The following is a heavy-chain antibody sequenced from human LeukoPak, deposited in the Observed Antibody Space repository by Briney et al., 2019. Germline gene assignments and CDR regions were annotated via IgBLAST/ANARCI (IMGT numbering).Heavy chain of an antibody. CDR3: VKDSSSGSYFDY. D-gene: IGHD3-10*01. CDR1: GFXFSRYA. Sequence: PGGSLRLSCSASGFXFSRYAIHWVRQAPGKGLEYVSDISSNGGSTYYADSVKGRFTIPRDNSRNTLHLQMSSLRVEDTAVYYCVKDSSSGSYFDYWGQGTLVTVSS. V-gene: IGHV3-64D*06. J-gene: IGHJ4*02. CDR2: ISSNGGST.